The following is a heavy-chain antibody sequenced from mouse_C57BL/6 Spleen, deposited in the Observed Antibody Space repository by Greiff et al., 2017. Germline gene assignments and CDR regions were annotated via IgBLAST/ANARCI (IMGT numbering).Heavy chain of an antibody. Sequence: VHVKQSGAELVRPGASVKLSCTASGFNIKDDYMHWVKQRPEQGLEWIGWIDPENGDTEYASKFQGKATITADTSSNTAYLQLSSLTSEDTAVDYCTTGWDSNYWVAYWGQGTLVTVSA. V-gene: IGHV14-4*01. CDR2: IDPENGDT. J-gene: IGHJ3*01. D-gene: IGHD2-5*01. CDR3: TTGWDSNYWVAY. CDR1: GFNIKDDY.